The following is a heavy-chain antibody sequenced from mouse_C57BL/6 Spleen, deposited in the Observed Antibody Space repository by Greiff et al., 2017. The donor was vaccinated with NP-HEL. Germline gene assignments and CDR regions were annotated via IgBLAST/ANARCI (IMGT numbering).Heavy chain of an antibody. D-gene: IGHD4-1*01. J-gene: IGHJ2*01. CDR2: ISDGGSYT. CDR1: GFTFSSYA. V-gene: IGHV5-4*01. Sequence: EVQLVESGGGLVKPGGSLKLSCAASGFTFSSYAMSWVRQTPEKRLEWVATISDGGSYTYYPDNVKGRFTISRDNAKNNLYLQMSHLKSEDTAMYYCARDGNWDDYFDYWGQGTTLTVSS. CDR3: ARDGNWDDYFDY.